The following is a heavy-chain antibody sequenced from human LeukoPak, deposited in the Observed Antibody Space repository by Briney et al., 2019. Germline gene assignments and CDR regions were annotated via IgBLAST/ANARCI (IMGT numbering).Heavy chain of an antibody. V-gene: IGHV1-2*02. J-gene: IGHJ4*02. Sequence: ASMKVSCKSSGFTFTDYYIHWVRQAPGQGLEWMGYIGPHSSATSSPQEFQGRVTMTRDTSMSTAYMELTRLTSDDTAVYYCAREGNGLLSRDFDYWGQGTLVTVSS. CDR1: GFTFTDYY. D-gene: IGHD2/OR15-2a*01. CDR3: AREGNGLLSRDFDY. CDR2: IGPHSSAT.